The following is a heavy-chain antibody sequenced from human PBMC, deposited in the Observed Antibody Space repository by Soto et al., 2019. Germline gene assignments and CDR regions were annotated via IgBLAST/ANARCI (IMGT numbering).Heavy chain of an antibody. D-gene: IGHD6-19*01. CDR2: IYPGDSDT. J-gene: IGHJ6*01. Sequence: PGESLTITCKRSGYSFTSYWIGWVRQMPGKGLEWMGIIYPGDSDTRYSPSFQGQVAISADKSISTAYLQWSSLKASETALYSCARTAVSGLYYYGMGGWGQGTRFTVSS. CDR3: ARTAVSGLYYYGMGG. CDR1: GYSFTSYW. V-gene: IGHV5-51*01.